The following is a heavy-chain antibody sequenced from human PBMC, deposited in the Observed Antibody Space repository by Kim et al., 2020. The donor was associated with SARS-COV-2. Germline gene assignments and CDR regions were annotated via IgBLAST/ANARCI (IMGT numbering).Heavy chain of an antibody. CDR3: ARDGGYYYDSSGVYGMDV. D-gene: IGHD3-22*01. CDR1: GFTFSSYA. J-gene: IGHJ6*02. Sequence: GGSLRLSCAASGFTFSSYAMHWVRQAPGKGLEWVAVISYDGSNKYYADSVKGRFTISRDNSKNTLYLQMNSLRAEDTAVYYCARDGGYYYDSSGVYGMDVWGQGTTVTVSS. V-gene: IGHV3-30-3*01. CDR2: ISYDGSNK.